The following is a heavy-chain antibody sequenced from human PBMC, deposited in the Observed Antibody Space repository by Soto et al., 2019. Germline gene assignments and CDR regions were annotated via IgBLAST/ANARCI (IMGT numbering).Heavy chain of an antibody. CDR3: ARKYYDFWRGPVFFDY. CDR1: GGSFSGYY. CDR2: INHSGST. Sequence: SETLSLTCAVYGGSFSGYYWSWIRQPPGKGLEWIGEINHSGSTNHNPSLKSRVTISVDTSKNQFSLKLSSVTAADTAVYYCARKYYDFWRGPVFFDYWGQGTLVTVSS. D-gene: IGHD3-3*01. J-gene: IGHJ4*02. V-gene: IGHV4-34*01.